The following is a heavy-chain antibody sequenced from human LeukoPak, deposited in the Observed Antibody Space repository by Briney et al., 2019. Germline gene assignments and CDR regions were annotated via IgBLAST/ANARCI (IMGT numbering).Heavy chain of an antibody. V-gene: IGHV5-51*01. CDR3: ARTPSGYYGSGSPLDF. Sequence: GESLKISCKGSGYSFASHWIGWVRQMPEEGLEWMGIIYPGDSDTRYSPSFQGKVTISADKSISTAYLQWSSLKASDTAMYYCARTPSGYYGSGSPLDFWGQGTLVTVSS. CDR2: IYPGDSDT. J-gene: IGHJ4*02. CDR1: GYSFASHW. D-gene: IGHD3-10*01.